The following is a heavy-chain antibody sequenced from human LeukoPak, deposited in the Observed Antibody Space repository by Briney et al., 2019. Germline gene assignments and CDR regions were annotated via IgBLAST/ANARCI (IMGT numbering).Heavy chain of an antibody. V-gene: IGHV4-4*07. Sequence: SETLSLTCTVSGGSINSDYWSWIRQPAGQGLEWIGRIYPSGSTDYNPSLKSRVDMSVDTSKNQFSLKLSSVTAADTAVYYCASLDYDQYYFDYWGQGNLVTVSS. J-gene: IGHJ4*02. CDR3: ASLDYDQYYFDY. D-gene: IGHD3-22*01. CDR2: IYPSGST. CDR1: GGSINSDY.